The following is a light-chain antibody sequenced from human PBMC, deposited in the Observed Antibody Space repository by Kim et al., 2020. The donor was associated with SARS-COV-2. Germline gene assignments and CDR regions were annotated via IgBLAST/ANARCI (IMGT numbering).Light chain of an antibody. CDR3: QHYGTSPYT. V-gene: IGKV3-20*01. CDR2: AAT. Sequence: LSPREAAPLSCKTSQSPSASFIAWYQQRPGQSPSILVYAATTRATGIPDRFSGSGSGTDFTLTISRLEPNDFAVYFCQHYGTSPYTFGEGTNLEI. J-gene: IGKJ2*01. CDR1: QSPSASF.